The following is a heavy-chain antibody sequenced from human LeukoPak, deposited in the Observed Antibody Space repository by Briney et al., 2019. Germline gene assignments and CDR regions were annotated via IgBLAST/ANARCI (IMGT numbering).Heavy chain of an antibody. D-gene: IGHD4-17*01. V-gene: IGHV4-59*01. CDR1: GGSMRNYY. J-gene: IGHJ4*02. CDR3: ARDSSTVTTRHFDY. CDR2: IYYTGST. Sequence: SETLSLTCTVSGGSMRNYYGSWIRQPPGKGLEWIAYIYYTGSTYYNPSLKSRATISVDTSRNQFSLKLKSVTAADTAVYYCARDSSTVTTRHFDYWGQGALVTVSS.